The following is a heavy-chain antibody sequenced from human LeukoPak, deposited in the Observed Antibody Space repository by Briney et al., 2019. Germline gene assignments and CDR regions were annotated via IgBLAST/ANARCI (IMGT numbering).Heavy chain of an antibody. CDR1: GFTFSSYA. V-gene: IGHV3-23*01. CDR3: AKDDHGGSGWRDYFDY. D-gene: IGHD6-19*01. Sequence: GSLRLSCAASGFTFSSYAMSWVRQAPGKGLEWVSSISGSGGSPYYADSVKGRFTISRDNSKNTLYLQMNSLRDEDTAVYYCAKDDHGGSGWRDYFDYWGQGTLVTVST. J-gene: IGHJ4*02. CDR2: ISGSGGSP.